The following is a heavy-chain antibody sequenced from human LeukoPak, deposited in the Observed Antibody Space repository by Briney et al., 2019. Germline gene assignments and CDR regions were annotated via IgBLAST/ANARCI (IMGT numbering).Heavy chain of an antibody. CDR2: ISGSGGST. V-gene: IGHV3-23*01. J-gene: IGHJ3*02. CDR1: GFTFSSYA. Sequence: GGSLRLSCAASGFTFSSYAMSWVRQAPGKGLEWVSAISGSGGSTYYADSVKGRFTISRDNSKNTLYLQMNSLRAEDTAVYYCAKVQVDIVVVPAAHAFDIWGQRTMVTVSS. D-gene: IGHD2-2*01. CDR3: AKVQVDIVVVPAAHAFDI.